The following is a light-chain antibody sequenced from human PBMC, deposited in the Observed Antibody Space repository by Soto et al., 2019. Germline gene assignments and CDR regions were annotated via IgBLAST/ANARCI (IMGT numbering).Light chain of an antibody. CDR2: GIS. CDR3: HQHSSRPIT. Sequence: ELVLTQSPATLSVSPGERATLSCRASQRVGSNYLAWYQQKPGQAPRLLIYGISARATGIPDRFSGSGSGTDFTLTISSLQSEDFGVYYCHQHSSRPITFGQGTRLEIK. V-gene: IGKV3D-15*01. CDR1: QRVGSN. J-gene: IGKJ5*01.